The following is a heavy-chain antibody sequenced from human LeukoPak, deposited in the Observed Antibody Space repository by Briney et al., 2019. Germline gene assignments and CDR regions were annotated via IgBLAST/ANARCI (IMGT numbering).Heavy chain of an antibody. J-gene: IGHJ2*01. Sequence: PGGSLRLSCAASGFTFDDYAMHWVRQAPGKGLEWVSGISWNSGSIGYADSVKGRFTISRDNAKNSLYLQMNSLRAEDMALYYCAKSSDFWSGPYWYFDLWGRGTLVTVSS. V-gene: IGHV3-9*03. CDR1: GFTFDDYA. CDR3: AKSSDFWSGPYWYFDL. CDR2: ISWNSGSI. D-gene: IGHD3-3*01.